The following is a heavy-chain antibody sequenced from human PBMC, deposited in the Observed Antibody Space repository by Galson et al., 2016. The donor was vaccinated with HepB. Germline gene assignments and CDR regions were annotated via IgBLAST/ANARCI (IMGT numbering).Heavy chain of an antibody. CDR1: GSSFSNYP. CDR2: IIPFFGTT. Sequence: SVKVSCKASGSSFSNYPVSWVRQAPGQGLVWLGGIIPFFGTTGYAQKFQGRVTVTADKSTTTVYMELSSLRSEDTAIYYCAEYSGSPGDYGMDVWGQGTTVTVSS. D-gene: IGHD1-26*01. CDR3: AEYSGSPGDYGMDV. V-gene: IGHV1-69*06. J-gene: IGHJ6*02.